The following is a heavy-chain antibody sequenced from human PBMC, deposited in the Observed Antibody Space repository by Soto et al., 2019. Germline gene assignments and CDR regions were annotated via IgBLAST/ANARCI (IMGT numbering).Heavy chain of an antibody. CDR2: TYYRSKWYN. CDR1: GDSVSSNSAA. V-gene: IGHV6-1*01. D-gene: IGHD5-12*01. Sequence: SQTLSLTCAISGDSVSSNSAAWNWIRQSPSRGLEWLGRTYYRSKWYNDYAVSVKSRITINPDTSKNQFSLQLNSVTPEDTAVYYCAREFRPSYVDIVDTILGIGGMDVWGQGTTVTVSS. J-gene: IGHJ6*02. CDR3: AREFRPSYVDIVDTILGIGGMDV.